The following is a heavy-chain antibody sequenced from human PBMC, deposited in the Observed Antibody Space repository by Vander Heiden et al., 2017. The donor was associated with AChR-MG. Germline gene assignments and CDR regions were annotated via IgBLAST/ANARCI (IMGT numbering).Heavy chain of an antibody. CDR1: GGSFSGYY. D-gene: IGHD6-6*01. CDR2: INHSGST. Sequence: QVQLQQWGAGLLKPSETLSLTCAVYGGSFSGYYWSWIRQPPGKGLEWIGEINHSGSTNYNPSLKSRVTISVDTSKNQFSLKLSSVTAADTAVYYCARGFSSSSEYYFDYWGQGTLVTVSS. J-gene: IGHJ4*02. CDR3: ARGFSSSSEYYFDY. V-gene: IGHV4-34*01.